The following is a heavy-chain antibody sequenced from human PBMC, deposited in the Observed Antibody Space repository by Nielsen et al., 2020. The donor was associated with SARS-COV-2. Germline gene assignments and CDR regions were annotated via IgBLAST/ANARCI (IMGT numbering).Heavy chain of an antibody. CDR3: ARVGTIWQWLVRTYYFDY. CDR1: GYTFTGYY. D-gene: IGHD6-19*01. CDR2: INPNSVRT. Sequence: SVNVSCKASGYTFTGYYMHWVRQAPGQGLEWMGWINPNSVRTNYAQKFQGWVTMTRDTSISTAYMELSRLRSDDPAVYYCARVGTIWQWLVRTYYFDYWGQGTLVTVSS. J-gene: IGHJ4*02. V-gene: IGHV1-2*04.